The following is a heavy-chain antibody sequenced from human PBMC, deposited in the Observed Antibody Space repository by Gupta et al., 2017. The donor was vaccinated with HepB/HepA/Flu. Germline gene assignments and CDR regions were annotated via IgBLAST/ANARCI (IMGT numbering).Heavy chain of an antibody. V-gene: IGHV1-69*01. Sequence: QVQLVQSGAEVKKPGSSVKVSCKASGGTFRSYAISWVRQAPGQGLEWMGGIIPIFGTANYAQKCQGRVTITAEESTSTAYMELSSLRSEDTAVYYCAREGANIVVVPAARDLWAFDIWGQGTMVTVSA. CDR3: AREGANIVVVPAARDLWAFDI. CDR1: GGTFRSYA. D-gene: IGHD2-2*01. J-gene: IGHJ3*02. CDR2: IIPIFGTA.